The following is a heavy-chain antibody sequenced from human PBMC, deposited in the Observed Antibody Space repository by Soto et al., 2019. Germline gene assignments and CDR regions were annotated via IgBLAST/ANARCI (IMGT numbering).Heavy chain of an antibody. CDR2: IYYSGST. CDR3: ARDIKDSSSSPTYYYYGMDV. D-gene: IGHD6-6*01. Sequence: SETLSLTCTVSGGSISSGGYYWSWIRQHPGKGLEWIGYIYYSGSTYYNPSLKSRVTISVDTSKNQFSLKLSSVTAADTAVYYCARDIKDSSSSPTYYYYGMDVWGQGTTVTVSS. V-gene: IGHV4-31*03. CDR1: GGSISSGGYY. J-gene: IGHJ6*02.